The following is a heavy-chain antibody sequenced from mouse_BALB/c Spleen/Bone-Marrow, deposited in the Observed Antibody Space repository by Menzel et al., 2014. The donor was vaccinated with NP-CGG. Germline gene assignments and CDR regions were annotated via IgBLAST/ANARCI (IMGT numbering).Heavy chain of an antibody. V-gene: IGHV5-17*02. CDR1: GFTFSSSG. Sequence: EVMLVESGGGLVQPGGSRKLSCAASGFTFSSSGMHWVRQAPEKGLEWVAYISSGSSTIYYADTVKGRFTISRDNPKNILFLQMTSLRSEDTAMYYCARSPYDYAAMDYWGQGTSVTVSS. D-gene: IGHD2-4*01. J-gene: IGHJ4*01. CDR3: ARSPYDYAAMDY. CDR2: ISSGSSTI.